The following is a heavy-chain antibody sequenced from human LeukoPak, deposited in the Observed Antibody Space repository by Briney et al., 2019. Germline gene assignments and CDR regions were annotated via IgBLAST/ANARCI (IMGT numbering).Heavy chain of an antibody. CDR2: IYYSGST. CDR1: GDSISSTSYY. D-gene: IGHD2-8*02. Sequence: SETLSLTCTVSGDSISSTSYYWGWIRQPPGKGLEWLGTIYYSGSTYYNPSLKSRVTISVDTSKNQFSLKLGSVTAADTAVYYCARSTGGTRRLDYWGQGTLVTVSS. J-gene: IGHJ4*02. CDR3: ARSTGGTRRLDY. V-gene: IGHV4-39*01.